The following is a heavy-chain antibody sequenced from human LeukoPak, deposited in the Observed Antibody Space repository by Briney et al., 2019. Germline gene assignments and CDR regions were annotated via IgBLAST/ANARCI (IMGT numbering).Heavy chain of an antibody. CDR3: ARDDFGAHVPFDY. D-gene: IGHD4-17*01. J-gene: IGHJ4*02. Sequence: ASVKVSCKASVYTFTGYYMHWVRQAPGQGVEWMGWINPNSGGTNYAQRFQGGVTLSRDTSISTAYMQLSRLRSDDTAVYYCARDDFGAHVPFDYWGQETLVTVSS. CDR2: INPNSGGT. V-gene: IGHV1-2*02. CDR1: VYTFTGYY.